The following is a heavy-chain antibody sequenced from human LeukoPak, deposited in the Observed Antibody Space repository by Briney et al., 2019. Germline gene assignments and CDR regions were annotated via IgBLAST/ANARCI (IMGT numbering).Heavy chain of an antibody. CDR1: GGTFSSYA. D-gene: IGHD2-2*01. Sequence: SVTVSFKASGGTFSSYAISWVRQAPGQGLEWMGGIIPIFGTANYAQKFQGRVTITTDESTSTAYMELSSLRSEDTAVYYCARVFISGYCCSTSGYGWFDPWGQGTLVTVFS. J-gene: IGHJ5*02. V-gene: IGHV1-69*05. CDR3: ARVFISGYCCSTSGYGWFDP. CDR2: IIPIFGTA.